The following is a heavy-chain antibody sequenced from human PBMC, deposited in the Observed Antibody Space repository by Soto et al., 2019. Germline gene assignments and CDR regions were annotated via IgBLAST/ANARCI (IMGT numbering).Heavy chain of an antibody. V-gene: IGHV1-69*06. CDR1: GGTFSSYA. Sequence: SVKVSCKASGGTFSSYAISWVRQAPGQGLEWMGGIIPIFGTANYAQKFQGRVTITADKSTSTAYMELSSLRSEDTAVYYCARATGAYCGGDCYSGVFQHWGQGTLVTVPQ. D-gene: IGHD2-21*02. J-gene: IGHJ1*01. CDR2: IIPIFGTA. CDR3: ARATGAYCGGDCYSGVFQH.